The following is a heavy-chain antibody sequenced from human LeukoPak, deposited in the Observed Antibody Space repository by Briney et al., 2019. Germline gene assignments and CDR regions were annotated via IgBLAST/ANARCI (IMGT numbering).Heavy chain of an antibody. CDR2: MNPNSGNT. CDR1: GYTFTSYD. V-gene: IGHV1-8*03. CDR3: ARTHLTGKWGLD. J-gene: IGHJ4*02. Sequence: ASVKVSCKASGYTFTSYDINWVRQATGQGLEWMGWMNPNSGNTGYAQKFQGRVTITRNTSISTAYMELSSLRSEDTAVYYCARTHLTGKWGLDWGQGTLVTVSS. D-gene: IGHD1-26*01.